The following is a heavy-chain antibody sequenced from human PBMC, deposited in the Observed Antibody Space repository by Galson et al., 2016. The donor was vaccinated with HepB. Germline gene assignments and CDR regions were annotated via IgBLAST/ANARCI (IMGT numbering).Heavy chain of an antibody. V-gene: IGHV5-51*01. D-gene: IGHD1-26*01. CDR2: VYGADSES. J-gene: IGHJ4*02. Sequence: QSGAEVTKPGESLKISCKGSGYSFIRYWIAWVRQKPGKGLEWMGMVYGADSESRYSPSFQGPVSISADKSITTAYLQWSSLKASDTAIYYCWSLGGATGHDWMSNYWGQGTRVTVSP. CDR1: GYSFIRYW. CDR3: WSLGGATGHDWMSNY.